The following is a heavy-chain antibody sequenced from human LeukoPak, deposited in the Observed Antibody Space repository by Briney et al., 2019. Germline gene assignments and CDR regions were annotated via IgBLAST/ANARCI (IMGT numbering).Heavy chain of an antibody. Sequence: SETLSLTCTVSGGSISSYFWSWIRQPPGKGLEWIGYISYSGSTNYNPSLKSRVTISVDTSKNQFSLKLSSVTAADTAVYYCARATVTAGGPLDYWGQGTLVTVSS. J-gene: IGHJ4*02. CDR2: ISYSGST. V-gene: IGHV4-59*08. D-gene: IGHD4-17*01. CDR3: ARATVTAGGPLDY. CDR1: GGSISSYF.